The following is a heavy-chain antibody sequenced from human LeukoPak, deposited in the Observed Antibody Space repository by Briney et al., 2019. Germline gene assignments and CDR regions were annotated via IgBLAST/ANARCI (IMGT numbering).Heavy chain of an antibody. CDR2: INPSGGST. D-gene: IGHD3-3*01. J-gene: IGHJ5*02. Sequence: ASVTVSCTASGYTFTSYYMHWVRQAPGQGLEWMGIINPSGGSTSYAQKFQGRVTMTRDTSTSAVYMELSSLRSEDTAVYYCARDREHYDFWSGYYSRTHNWFDPWGQGTLVTVSS. CDR3: ARDREHYDFWSGYYSRTHNWFDP. V-gene: IGHV1-46*01. CDR1: GYTFTSYY.